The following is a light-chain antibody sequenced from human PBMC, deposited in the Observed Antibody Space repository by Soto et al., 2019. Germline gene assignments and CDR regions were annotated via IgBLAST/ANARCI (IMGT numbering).Light chain of an antibody. CDR3: QQYNNWQRT. CDR2: GAS. CDR1: QSISSK. Sequence: EIVMTQSPATLSVSPGERATLSCRASQSISSKLAWYQQKPGQAPRLLIYGASTRATGIPVRFSGSGSGTEFTLTISSLQSEDFAVYYCQQYNNWQRTFGQGTKVDI. J-gene: IGKJ1*01. V-gene: IGKV3-15*01.